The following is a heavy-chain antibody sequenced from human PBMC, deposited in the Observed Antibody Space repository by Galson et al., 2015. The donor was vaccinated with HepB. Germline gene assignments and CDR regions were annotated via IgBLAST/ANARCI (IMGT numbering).Heavy chain of an antibody. Sequence: SLRLSCAASGFTFSSYAMSWVRQAPGKGLEWVSAISGSGGSTYYADSVKGRFTISRDNSKNTLYLQMNSLRAEDTAVYYCAKYGDYVPDYFDYWGQGTLVTVSS. J-gene: IGHJ4*02. V-gene: IGHV3-23*01. CDR3: AKYGDYVPDYFDY. D-gene: IGHD4-17*01. CDR1: GFTFSSYA. CDR2: ISGSGGST.